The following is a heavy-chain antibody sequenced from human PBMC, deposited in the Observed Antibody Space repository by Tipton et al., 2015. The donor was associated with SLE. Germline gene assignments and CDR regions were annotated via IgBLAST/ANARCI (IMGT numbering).Heavy chain of an antibody. Sequence: SLRLSCAASGFTFSSYAMHWVRQAPGKWLEWVAVISYDGSNKYYADSVKGRFTISRDNSKNTLYLQMNSLRAEDTAVYYCARERLKQLVDAFDIWGQGTMVTVSS. J-gene: IGHJ3*02. CDR1: GFTFSSYA. CDR2: ISYDGSNK. CDR3: ARERLKQLVDAFDI. D-gene: IGHD6-13*01. V-gene: IGHV3-30-3*01.